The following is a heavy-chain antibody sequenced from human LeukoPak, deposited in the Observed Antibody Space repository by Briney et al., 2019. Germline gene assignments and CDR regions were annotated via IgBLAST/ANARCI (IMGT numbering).Heavy chain of an antibody. CDR2: ISGSGGST. J-gene: IGHJ6*02. D-gene: IGHD3-9*01. CDR1: GFTFSSYA. V-gene: IGHV3-23*01. CDR3: AKEDYDILTGYYWGGGVGMDV. Sequence: GGSLRLSCAASGFTFSSYAMSWVRQAPGKGLEWVSAISGSGGSTYYADSVKGPFTISRDNSKNTLYLQMNSLRAEDTAVYYCAKEDYDILTGYYWGGGVGMDVWGQGTTVTVSS.